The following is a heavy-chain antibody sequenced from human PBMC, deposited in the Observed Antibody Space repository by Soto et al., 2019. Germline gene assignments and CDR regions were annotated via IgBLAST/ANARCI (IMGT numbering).Heavy chain of an antibody. J-gene: IGHJ6*02. CDR1: GGTFSSYA. CDR2: IIPIFGTA. V-gene: IGHV1-69*13. Sequence: RASVKVSCKASGGTFSSYAISWVRQAPGQGLEWMGGIIPIFGTANYAQKFQGRVTITADESTSTAYMELSSLRSEDTAVYYCAKRIVVVIYPDYYYYGMDVWGQGTTVTVSS. D-gene: IGHD3-22*01. CDR3: AKRIVVVIYPDYYYYGMDV.